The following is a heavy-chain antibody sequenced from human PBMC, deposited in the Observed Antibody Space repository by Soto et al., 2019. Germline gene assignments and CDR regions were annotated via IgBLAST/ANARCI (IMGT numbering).Heavy chain of an antibody. Sequence: GGSLRLSCAASGFTFSSYWMSWVRQAPGKGLEWVANIKQDGSEKYYVDSVKGRFTISRDNAKNSLYLQMNSLRAVFTFVYYCASVPVAHSADAFNIWGQGTMVTVSS. CDR3: ASVPVAHSADAFNI. D-gene: IGHD6-19*01. J-gene: IGHJ3*02. CDR1: GFTFSSYW. CDR2: IKQDGSEK. V-gene: IGHV3-7*01.